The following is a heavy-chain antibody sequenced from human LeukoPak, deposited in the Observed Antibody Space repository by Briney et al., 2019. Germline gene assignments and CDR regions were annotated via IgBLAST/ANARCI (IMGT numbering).Heavy chain of an antibody. CDR3: VQSELDY. V-gene: IGHV1-2*02. D-gene: IGHD1-7*01. CDR1: GYTFTSYY. CDR2: INPSTGGT. Sequence: ASVKVSCKASGYTFTSYYMHWVRQAPGQGLEWMGWINPSTGGTNYAQKFQGRVTMTRDTSISTAYMDLSRLRSDDTAVYYCVQSELDYWGQGTLVTVSS. J-gene: IGHJ4*02.